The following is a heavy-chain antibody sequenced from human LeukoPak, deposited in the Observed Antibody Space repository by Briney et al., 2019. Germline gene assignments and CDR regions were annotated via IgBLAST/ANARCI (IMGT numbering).Heavy chain of an antibody. CDR1: GFTFSSYA. CDR3: AKAYRRTHHDYGDYSGDYYYYGMDV. D-gene: IGHD4-17*01. CDR2: ISGSGGST. J-gene: IGHJ6*02. V-gene: IGHV3-23*01. Sequence: PGGSLRLSCAASGFTFSSYAMSWVRQAPGKGLEWVSAISGSGGSTYYADSVKGRFTISRDNSKNTLYLQMNSLRAEDTAVYYCAKAYRRTHHDYGDYSGDYYYYGMDVWGQGTTVTVSS.